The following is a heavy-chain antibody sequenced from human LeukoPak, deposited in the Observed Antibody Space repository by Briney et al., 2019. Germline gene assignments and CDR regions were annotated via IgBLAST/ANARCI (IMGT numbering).Heavy chain of an antibody. CDR3: AKDGHVYGSGSHTDY. CDR2: ISSSTTYI. Sequence: GGSLRLSCAASGFSFSRYSLSWVRQAPGKGLEWISLISSSTTYIYYADSVKGRFTISRDNAKNSVFLQMTSLRAEDTAVYYCAKDGHVYGSGSHTDYWGQGTLVTVSS. CDR1: GFSFSRYS. V-gene: IGHV3-21*01. D-gene: IGHD3-10*01. J-gene: IGHJ4*02.